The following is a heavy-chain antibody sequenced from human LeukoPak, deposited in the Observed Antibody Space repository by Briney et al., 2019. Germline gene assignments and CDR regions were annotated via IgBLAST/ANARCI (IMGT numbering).Heavy chain of an antibody. V-gene: IGHV4-61*02. J-gene: IGHJ6*03. CDR2: IYTSGST. D-gene: IGHD1-14*01. CDR1: GGSISSGSGY. Sequence: SETLSLTCTVSGGSISSGSGYWSWIRQPAGKGLEWIGRIYTSGSTNYNPSLKSRVTISVDTSKNQFSLKLSSVTAADTAVYYCARASEDYYYYYMDVWGKGTTVTISS. CDR3: ARASEDYYYYYMDV.